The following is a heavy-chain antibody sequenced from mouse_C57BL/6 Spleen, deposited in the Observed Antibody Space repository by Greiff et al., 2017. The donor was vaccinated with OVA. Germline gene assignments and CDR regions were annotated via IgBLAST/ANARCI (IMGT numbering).Heavy chain of an antibody. Sequence: QVQLKQPGAELVMPGASVKLSCKASGYTFTSYWMHWVKQRPGQGLEWIGEIDPSDSYTNYNQKFKGKSTLTVDKSSSTAYMQLSSLTSEDSAVYYCARSGGGTAFAYWGQGTLVTVSA. CDR3: ARSGGGTAFAY. CDR1: GYTFTSYW. CDR2: IDPSDSYT. J-gene: IGHJ3*01. D-gene: IGHD3-3*01. V-gene: IGHV1-69*01.